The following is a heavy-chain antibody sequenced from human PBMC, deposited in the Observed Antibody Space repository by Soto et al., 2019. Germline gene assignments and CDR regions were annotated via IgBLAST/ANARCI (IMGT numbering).Heavy chain of an antibody. Sequence: GVSLRLSCAASGFTFSSYSMNWVRHAPGQGLEWVSSISSSSSTIYSAESVKGRFTISRGNAKNSLYLRMNSLRDEYTAVYYLARVRLESSTWFDASSKRPRGTVAS. J-gene: IGHJ5*02. CDR2: ISSSSSTI. V-gene: IGHV3-48*02. D-gene: IGHD1-1*01. CDR1: GFTFSSYS. CDR3: ARVRLESSTWFDA.